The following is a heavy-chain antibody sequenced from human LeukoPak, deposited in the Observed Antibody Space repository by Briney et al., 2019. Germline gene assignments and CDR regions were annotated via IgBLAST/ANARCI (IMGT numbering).Heavy chain of an antibody. V-gene: IGHV4-39*01. J-gene: IGHJ6*03. Sequence: SETLSLTCTVSGGSTSSSSYYWGWIRQPPGEGLEWIGSIYYSGSTYYNPSLKSRVTISVGTSKNQFSLNLSSVTAADTAVYYCAEIGYYYYYMDVWGKGTTVTVSS. CDR3: AEIGYYYYYMDV. CDR2: IYYSGST. CDR1: GGSTSSSSYY.